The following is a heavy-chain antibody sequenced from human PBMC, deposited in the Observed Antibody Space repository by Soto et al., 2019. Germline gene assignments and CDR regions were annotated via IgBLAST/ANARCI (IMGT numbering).Heavy chain of an antibody. CDR3: ARAVTQYFDS. CDR1: GFSFNFYV. CDR2: MSGSGGHK. V-gene: IGHV3-23*01. J-gene: IGHJ4*02. Sequence: EVQLLESGGGLVQPGGSLRLSCAASGFSFNFYVMTWVRQAPGKGLEWVSGMSGSGGHKYYADSVKGRFTVSRDNSNSTLFLQMNSLRAEDTAVYYCARAVTQYFDSWGQGTVVTVSS.